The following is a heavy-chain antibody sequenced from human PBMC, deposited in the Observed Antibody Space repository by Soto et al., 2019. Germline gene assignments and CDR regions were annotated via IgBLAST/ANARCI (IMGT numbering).Heavy chain of an antibody. J-gene: IGHJ4*02. CDR3: AHRPIVGAAI. CDR1: GGSISNSNW. V-gene: IGHV4-4*02. D-gene: IGHD1-26*01. CDR2: IFHSGRT. Sequence: QVPLQESGPGLVKPSGTLSLTCAVFGGSISNSNWWTWVCQPPGKGLDWIGEIFHSGRTNYNSSLMGRVTISVDKANNQFSLKLSSVTAADTAVYYCAHRPIVGAAIWGQGTLVTVSS.